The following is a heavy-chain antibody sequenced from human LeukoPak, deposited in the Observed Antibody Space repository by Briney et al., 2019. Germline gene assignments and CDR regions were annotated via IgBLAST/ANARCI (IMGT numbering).Heavy chain of an antibody. CDR1: GFTFSSYA. J-gene: IGHJ4*02. CDR2: ISYGGSNK. D-gene: IGHD2-2*01. V-gene: IGHV3-30*04. Sequence: GGSLRLSCAASGFTFSSYAMHWVRQAPGKGLEWVAVISYGGSNKYYADSVKGRFTISRDNSKNTLYLQMNSLSAEDTAVYYCARGALGYCSSTSCYAAFDYWGQGTLVTVSS. CDR3: ARGALGYCSSTSCYAAFDY.